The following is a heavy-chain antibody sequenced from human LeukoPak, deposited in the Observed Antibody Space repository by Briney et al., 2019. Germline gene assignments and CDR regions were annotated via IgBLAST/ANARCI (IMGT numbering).Heavy chain of an antibody. CDR1: GGSFSGYY. V-gene: IGHV4-34*01. Sequence: SETLSLTCAVYGGSFSGYYWSWIRQPPGKGLEWIGEINHSGSTNYNPSLKSRVTISVDTSKNQFSLKLSSATAADTAVYYCARGFGSSSWLGNWGQGTLVTVSS. CDR2: INHSGST. CDR3: ARGFGSSSWLGN. D-gene: IGHD6-6*01. J-gene: IGHJ4*02.